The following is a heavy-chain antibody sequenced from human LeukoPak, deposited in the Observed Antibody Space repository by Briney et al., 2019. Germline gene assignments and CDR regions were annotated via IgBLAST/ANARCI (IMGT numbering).Heavy chain of an antibody. Sequence: SETLSLTCAVSGDSISSGPYSWSWIRQPPGKGLEWIGYISYSGSTNYNPSLKSRLTISVDTSKNQFSLKLTSVTAADTAVYYCARAVSSAPRLGSGSYYTVDYWGQGTLVTVSS. CDR3: ARAVSSAPRLGSGSYYTVDY. CDR2: ISYSGST. J-gene: IGHJ4*02. D-gene: IGHD3-10*01. V-gene: IGHV4-61*01. CDR1: GDSISSGPYS.